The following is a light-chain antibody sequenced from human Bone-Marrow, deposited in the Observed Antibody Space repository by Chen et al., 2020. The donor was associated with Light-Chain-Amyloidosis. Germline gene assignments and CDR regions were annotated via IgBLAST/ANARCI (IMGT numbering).Light chain of an antibody. J-gene: IGKJ1*01. CDR3: QQYGLT. CDR2: GAS. CDR1: QSVSSN. Sequence: EVVLTQSPATLSVSPGERATLSCRASQSVSSNLAWYQHKPGQAPRLLIYGASSRATGVPPRFSGSGSGTDFTLTITSLQSEDSAVYDCQQYGLTFGQGTKVEIK. V-gene: IGKV3-15*01.